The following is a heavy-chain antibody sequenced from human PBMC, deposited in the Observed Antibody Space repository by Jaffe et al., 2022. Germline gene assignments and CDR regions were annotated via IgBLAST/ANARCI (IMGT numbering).Heavy chain of an antibody. D-gene: IGHD3-22*01. CDR2: SNAGNGNT. CDR1: GYTFTSYA. Sequence: QVQLVQSGAEVKKPGASVKVSCKASGYTFTSYAMHWVRQAPGQRLEWMGWSNAGNGNTKYSQEFQGRVTITRDTSASTAYMELSSLRSEDMAVYYCARGRTLYYDSSGSVRELVYYFDYWGQGTLVTVSS. V-gene: IGHV1-3*02. J-gene: IGHJ4*02. CDR3: ARGRTLYYDSSGSVRELVYYFDY.